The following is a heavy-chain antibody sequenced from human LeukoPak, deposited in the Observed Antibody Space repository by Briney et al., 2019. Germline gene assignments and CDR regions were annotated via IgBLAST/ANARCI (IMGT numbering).Heavy chain of an antibody. CDR1: VGSISGYY. CDR2: IYYSGST. Sequence: SETLSLTCTVSVGSISGYYWSWIRQPPGKGLEWIGYIYYSGSTNYNPSLKSRVTISGDTSKNQFSLKLSSVTAADTAVYYCARFALGGGTYYFDDWGQGTLVTVSS. V-gene: IGHV4-59*01. CDR3: ARFALGGGTYYFDD. J-gene: IGHJ4*02. D-gene: IGHD3-16*01.